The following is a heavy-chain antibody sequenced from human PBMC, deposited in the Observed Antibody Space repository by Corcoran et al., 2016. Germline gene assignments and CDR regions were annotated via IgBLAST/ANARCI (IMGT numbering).Heavy chain of an antibody. J-gene: IGHJ4*02. V-gene: IGHV3-48*02. CDR3: ARGYCSGSTCYPAY. CDR2: ISIGSSNI. CDR1: GFTFSTYS. D-gene: IGHD2-15*01. Sequence: EVQLVESGGGLVQPGGSLRLPCAASGFTFSTYSMNWVRQAPGKGLEWVAYISIGSSNINYADSVKGRFTISRDNAMNSLYLQMNSLRDEDTAVYYCARGYCSGSTCYPAYWGQGTLVTVSS.